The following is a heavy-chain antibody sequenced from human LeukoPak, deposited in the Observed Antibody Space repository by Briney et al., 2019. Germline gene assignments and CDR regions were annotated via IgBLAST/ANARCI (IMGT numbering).Heavy chain of an antibody. CDR2: IYYSGST. V-gene: IGHV4-59*01. J-gene: IGHJ3*02. CDR3: ARKVTRKGGDAFDI. D-gene: IGHD2-21*02. CDR1: GDSISSYY. Sequence: SETLSLTCTVSGDSISSYYWSWIRQPPGRGLEWIGYIYYSGSTNYNPSLKSRVTISIDTSKNQFSLKLSSVTAADTAVYYCARKVTRKGGDAFDIWGHGTMVTVSS.